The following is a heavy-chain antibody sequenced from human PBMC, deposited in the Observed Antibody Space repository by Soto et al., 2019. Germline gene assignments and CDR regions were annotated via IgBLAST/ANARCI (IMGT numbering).Heavy chain of an antibody. V-gene: IGHV1-69*13. CDR1: GGTFGSHG. CDR2: LIAMLGTP. J-gene: IGHJ4*02. Sequence: GASVKVSCKAFGGTFGSHGIDWVRQAPGQGLEWMGGLIAMLGTPTYAKKVQGRATITAGESLTSSYLELRSLRSEDTAVYFCARGAMANFDYWGQGTVVTVSS. CDR3: ARGAMANFDY.